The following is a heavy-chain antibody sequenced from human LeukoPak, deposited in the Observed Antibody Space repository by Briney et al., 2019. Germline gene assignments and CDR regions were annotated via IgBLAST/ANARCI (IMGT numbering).Heavy chain of an antibody. CDR1: GFTFSSYA. J-gene: IGHJ3*01. V-gene: IGHV3-23*01. CDR2: ISGSGGST. Sequence: PGGSLRLSCAASGFTFSSYAMSWVRQAPGKGLEWVSAISGSGGSTYYADSVKGRFTISRDNSKNTLYLQMNSLRAEDTAVYYCAKAPSSYSGYSPWGXFXXWGXXXMVT. D-gene: IGHD3-22*01. CDR3: AKAPSSYSGYSPWGXFXX.